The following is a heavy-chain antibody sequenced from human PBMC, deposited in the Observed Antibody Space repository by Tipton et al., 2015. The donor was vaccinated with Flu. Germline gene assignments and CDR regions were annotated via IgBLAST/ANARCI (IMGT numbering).Heavy chain of an antibody. Sequence: TLSLTCTVSGVSISSSGLYWGWIRQPPGKGLEWIANIHESGSTHFHPSLKSRVTISLDTSKNQFYLEMTSVTAAGTAMYYCARAGVPSLGWNPDYWGQGTQVTVSS. J-gene: IGHJ4*02. V-gene: IGHV4-39*07. CDR1: GVSISSSGLY. CDR2: IHESGST. CDR3: ARAGVPSLGWNPDY. D-gene: IGHD1-1*01.